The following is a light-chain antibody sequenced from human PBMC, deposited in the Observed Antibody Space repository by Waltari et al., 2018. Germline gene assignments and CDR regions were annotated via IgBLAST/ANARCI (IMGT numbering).Light chain of an antibody. J-gene: IGKJ1*01. CDR3: MQGIEYPWT. CDR1: QSVLDSDDGNTY. CDR2: EVS. Sequence: DILMTQTPLYLHVTLGEPASISCRSSQSVLDSDDGNTYLDWYLQKPGQSPQLLIYEVSNRASGVPDRFSGSGSDTDFTLKISRVEAEDVGVYYCMQGIEYPWTFGQGTKVEIK. V-gene: IGKV2-40*01.